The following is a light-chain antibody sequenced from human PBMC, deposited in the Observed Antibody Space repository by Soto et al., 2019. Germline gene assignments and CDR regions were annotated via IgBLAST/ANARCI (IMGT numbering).Light chain of an antibody. CDR1: QSVSSTF. V-gene: IGKV3-20*01. CDR2: GAS. Sequence: EIVLTQSPGSLSLSPGERATLSCRASQSVSSTFFAWYQQRPGQAPRLLMYGASSRATGIPDRFSGSGSGTDFTLTISRLEPEDFAVYYCQQYDSSPLTFGGGTKVEIK. CDR3: QQYDSSPLT. J-gene: IGKJ4*01.